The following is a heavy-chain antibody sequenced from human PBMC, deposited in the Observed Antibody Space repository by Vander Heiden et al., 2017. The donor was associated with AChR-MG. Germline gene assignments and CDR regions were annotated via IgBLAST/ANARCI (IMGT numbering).Heavy chain of an antibody. J-gene: IGHJ4*02. V-gene: IGHV3-30*18. CDR1: GFPFSSYG. CDR3: AKDVVDCSSTSCYTVDY. D-gene: IGHD2-2*02. CDR2: ISYDGSNK. Sequence: QVQLVESGGGVVQPGRSLRLSCAASGFPFSSYGMHWVRQAPGKGLEWVAVISYDGSNKYYADSVKGRFTISRDNSKNTLYLQMNSLRAEDTAVYYCAKDVVDCSSTSCYTVDYWGQGTLVTVSS.